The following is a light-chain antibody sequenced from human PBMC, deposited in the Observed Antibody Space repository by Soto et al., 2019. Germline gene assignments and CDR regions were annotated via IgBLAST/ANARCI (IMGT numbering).Light chain of an antibody. CDR2: DAS. V-gene: IGKV3-11*01. CDR3: QQRSNAPWT. CDR1: QSVSSY. J-gene: IGKJ1*01. Sequence: EIVLTQSPATLSLSPGERATLSCRASQSVSSYLLWYQQKPGQAPRALIYDASNRATGIPARFSGSGSGTDFTLTISSLEPEDFAVYYCQQRSNAPWTFGQRTKVEIK.